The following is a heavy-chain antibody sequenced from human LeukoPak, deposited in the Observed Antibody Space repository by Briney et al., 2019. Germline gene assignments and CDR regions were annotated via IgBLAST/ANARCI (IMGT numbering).Heavy chain of an antibody. J-gene: IGHJ4*02. CDR1: GLTFSEAW. V-gene: IGHV3-15*01. CDR3: TIGGIVVAANEK. Sequence: PGGSLRLSCVVSGLTFSEAWMTWVRQAPGKGLEWVGRIKSSSDGGTREYAAPVRGRFIISRDDSKNILYLQMNSLKTEDTAMYYCTIGGIVVAANEKWGQGTPVTVSS. CDR2: IKSSSDGGTR. D-gene: IGHD6-19*01.